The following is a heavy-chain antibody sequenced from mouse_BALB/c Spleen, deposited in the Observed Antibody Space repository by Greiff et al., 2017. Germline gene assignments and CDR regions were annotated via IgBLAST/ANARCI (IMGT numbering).Heavy chain of an antibody. CDR1: GYSITSGYY. CDR3: ARVYDYDGDY. J-gene: IGHJ2*01. V-gene: IGHV3-6*02. D-gene: IGHD2-4*01. CDR2: ISYDGSN. Sequence: EVQLQQSGPGLVKPSQSLSLTCSVTGYSITSGYYWNWIRQFPGNKLEWMGYISYDGSNNYNPSLKNRISITRDTSKNQFFLKLNSVTTEDTATYYCARVYDYDGDYWGQGTTLTVSS.